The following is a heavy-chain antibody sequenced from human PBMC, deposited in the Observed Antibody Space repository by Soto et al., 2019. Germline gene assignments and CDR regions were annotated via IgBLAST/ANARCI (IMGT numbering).Heavy chain of an antibody. V-gene: IGHV4-39*01. CDR3: VGAAAGTILFYYYYGMDV. D-gene: IGHD6-13*01. CDR2: IYYSGST. J-gene: IGHJ6*02. CDR1: GGSISSSSYY. Sequence: SETLSLTCTVSGGSISSSSYYWGWIRQPPGKGLEWIGSIYYSGSTYYNPSLKSRVTISVDTSKNQFSLKLSSVTAADTAVYYCVGAAAGTILFYYYYGMDVWGQGTTVTVSS.